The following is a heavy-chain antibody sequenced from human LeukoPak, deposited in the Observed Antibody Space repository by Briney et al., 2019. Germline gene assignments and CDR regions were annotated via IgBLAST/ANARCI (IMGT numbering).Heavy chain of an antibody. V-gene: IGHV3-23*01. CDR3: AKGADIVVVPAANAQFDY. Sequence: PGGSLRLSCAASGFTFSSYAMSWVRQAPGKGLEWVSAISGSGGSTYYADSVKGRFTISRDNSKNTLYLQMNSLRAEDTAVYYCAKGADIVVVPAANAQFDYWGQGTLVTVSS. CDR2: ISGSGGST. CDR1: GFTFSSYA. J-gene: IGHJ4*02. D-gene: IGHD2-2*01.